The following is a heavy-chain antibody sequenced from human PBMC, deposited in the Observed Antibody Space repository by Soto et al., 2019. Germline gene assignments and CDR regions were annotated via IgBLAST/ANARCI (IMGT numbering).Heavy chain of an antibody. Sequence: GSSVKASCKTSGYPFSTYGITWVRQAPGQPLEWLGWISLYSDGTNYAQKFQGRVSMTTDTSTTTAYMELRSLRSDDTAVYYCARVLPGTESWFGSWGQGTLVTVSS. CDR3: ARVLPGTESWFGS. V-gene: IGHV1-18*01. J-gene: IGHJ5*01. CDR1: GYPFSTYG. CDR2: ISLYSDGT. D-gene: IGHD2-2*01.